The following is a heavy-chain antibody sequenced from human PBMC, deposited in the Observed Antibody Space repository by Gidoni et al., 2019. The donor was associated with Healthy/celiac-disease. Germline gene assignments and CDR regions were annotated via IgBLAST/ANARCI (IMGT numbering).Heavy chain of an antibody. CDR1: GGSISSGDSS. D-gene: IGHD6-6*01. V-gene: IGHV4-30-4*01. CDR3: ARDHSIAYTISTKSSDAFDI. J-gene: IGHJ3*02. CDR2: IYYSGST. Sequence: QVQLQESGPGLVKPSQTLSPTCTVSGGSISSGDSSWSWIRQPPGKGLEWIGYIYYSGSTYYNPSLKSRVTISVDTSKNQFSLKLSSVTAADTAVYYCARDHSIAYTISTKSSDAFDIWGQGTMVTVSS.